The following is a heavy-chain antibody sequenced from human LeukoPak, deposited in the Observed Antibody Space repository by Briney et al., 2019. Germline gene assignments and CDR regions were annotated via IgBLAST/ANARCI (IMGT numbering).Heavy chain of an antibody. CDR2: IHHSGKT. CDR3: AATMVTTIEGWFDP. Sequence: PSETMSLTCAVSSYSISSAYYWGWIRQPPGKGLEWIGSIHHSGKTYYTASLQSRVTISLDTSKNQFSLKLTSVTAADTAVYYCAATMVTTIEGWFDPWGQGTLVTVSS. CDR1: SYSISSAYY. D-gene: IGHD5-12*01. V-gene: IGHV4-38-2*01. J-gene: IGHJ5*02.